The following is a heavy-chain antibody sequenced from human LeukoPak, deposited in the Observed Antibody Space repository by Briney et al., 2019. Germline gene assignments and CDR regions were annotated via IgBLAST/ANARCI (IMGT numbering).Heavy chain of an antibody. CDR1: GFTFGDYA. CDR2: IRSKAYGGTT. J-gene: IGHJ4*02. V-gene: IGHV3-49*04. D-gene: IGHD4-17*01. Sequence: GGSLRLSCTGSGFTFGDYAVIWVRQAPGRGLEWVCFIRSKAYGGTTEYAASVKGRFTISRDDSKSIAYLQMDSLKTEDTAVYYCTRDYGDYKGDYWGQGTLVTVSS. CDR3: TRDYGDYKGDY.